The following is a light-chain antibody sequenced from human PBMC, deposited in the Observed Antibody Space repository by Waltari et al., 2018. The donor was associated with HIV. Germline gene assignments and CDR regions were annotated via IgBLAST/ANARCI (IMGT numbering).Light chain of an antibody. V-gene: IGLV3-21*04. CDR3: QVWDSSSDAYV. Sequence: SYVLAPPPSVSVDPAKRARLTSGGHNLRRQSVHRYQQKPGQAPVAVIYYDSDRPSGIPERFSGSNSGNTATLTISRVEAGDEADYYCQVWDSSSDAYVCGTGTKVTVL. CDR2: YDS. J-gene: IGLJ1*01. CDR1: NLRRQS.